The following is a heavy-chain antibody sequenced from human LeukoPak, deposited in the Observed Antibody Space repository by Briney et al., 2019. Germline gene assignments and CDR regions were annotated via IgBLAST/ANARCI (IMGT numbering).Heavy chain of an antibody. CDR2: IYYSGST. CDR3: ARHKVDLPYWYFDL. V-gene: IGHV4-59*08. J-gene: IGHJ2*01. D-gene: IGHD2-2*01. CDR1: GCSISSYY. Sequence: SETLSLTCTVSGCSISSYYWSWIRQPPGKGLEWIGYIYYSGSTNYNPSLKSRVTISVDTSKNQFSLKLSSVTAADTAVYYCARHKVDLPYWYFDLWGRGTLVTVSS.